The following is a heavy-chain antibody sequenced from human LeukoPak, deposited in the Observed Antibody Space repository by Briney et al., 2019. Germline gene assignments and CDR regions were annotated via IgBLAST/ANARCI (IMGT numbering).Heavy chain of an antibody. Sequence: AETLSLTCTVSGGSISSSSYSWGWIRQPPGKGLEWIGGIYHSGGTYDNPSLKSRLTMSVDTSKNQFSLKLSSVTATDKAVYYCASLIAAGYFDHWAQGTLVTVSS. CDR1: GGSISSSSYS. J-gene: IGHJ4*02. D-gene: IGHD6-13*01. V-gene: IGHV4-39*01. CDR3: ASLIAAGYFDH. CDR2: IYHSGGT.